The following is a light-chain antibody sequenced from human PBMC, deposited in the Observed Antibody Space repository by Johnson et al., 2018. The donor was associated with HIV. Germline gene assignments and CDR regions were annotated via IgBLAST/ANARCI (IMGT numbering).Light chain of an antibody. J-gene: IGLJ1*01. CDR3: GTWDSSLRGV. CDR1: SSNIGNNY. V-gene: IGLV1-51*01. Sequence: QPVLTQPPSVSEAPGQKVTISCSGSSSNIGNNYVSWYQQLPGTAPKLLIYDNNKRPSGIPDRFSGSKSGTSATLGITGLQTGDEADYYCGTWDSSLRGVFGSGTKVTVL. CDR2: DNN.